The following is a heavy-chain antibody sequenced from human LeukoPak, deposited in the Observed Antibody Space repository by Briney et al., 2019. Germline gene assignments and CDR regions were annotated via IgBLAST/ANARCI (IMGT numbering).Heavy chain of an antibody. CDR1: GYTFTCYY. Sequence: ASVKVSCKASGYTFTCYYMNWVRQAPGQGLDWMGLINPNSGGTNYAQKFQGRVTMTRDTSISTVYMELSRLRSDDTAVYYCARDFCSSTSCYGYFDYWGQGTLVTVSS. CDR3: ARDFCSSTSCYGYFDY. V-gene: IGHV1-2*02. D-gene: IGHD2-2*01. J-gene: IGHJ4*02. CDR2: INPNSGGT.